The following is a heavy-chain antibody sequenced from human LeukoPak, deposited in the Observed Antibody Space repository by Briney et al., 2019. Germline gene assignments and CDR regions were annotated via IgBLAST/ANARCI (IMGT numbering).Heavy chain of an antibody. Sequence: GPSLKISCTGSGYTFTSYCIGWVRQMPGKSLGWMVVIYPGDSGTRYSPSFQGLVTLSADTSISTAYLQCRSLKASDTAMYNCARIGTSVVVAATPVDYWGQGTLVTVSS. J-gene: IGHJ4*02. D-gene: IGHD2-15*01. CDR2: IYPGDSGT. V-gene: IGHV5-51*03. CDR3: ARIGTSVVVAATPVDY. CDR1: GYTFTSYC.